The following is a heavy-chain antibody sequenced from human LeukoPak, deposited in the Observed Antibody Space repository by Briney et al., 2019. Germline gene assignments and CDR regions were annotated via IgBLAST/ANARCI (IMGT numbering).Heavy chain of an antibody. V-gene: IGHV4-38-2*02. CDR1: NYSISSGYY. Sequence: SETLSLTCTVSNYSISSGYYWGWIRQSPGKGLEWIGSIYHGGSTYYNPSLRSRVIVSVDTSKNHFSLRMRSVTAADTAVYYCARVVYSGYDFRGAMDVWGKGTTVTVSS. D-gene: IGHD5-12*01. J-gene: IGHJ6*03. CDR3: ARVVYSGYDFRGAMDV. CDR2: IYHGGST.